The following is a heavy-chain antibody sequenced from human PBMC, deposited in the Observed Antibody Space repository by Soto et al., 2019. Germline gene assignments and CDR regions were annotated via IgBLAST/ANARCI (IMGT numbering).Heavy chain of an antibody. V-gene: IGHV3-30*18. CDR2: ISYDGSNK. D-gene: IGHD2-15*01. J-gene: IGHJ4*02. Sequence: QVQLVESGGGVVQPGRSLRLSCAASGFTFSSYGLHWVRQAPGKGLEWVAVISYDGSNKYYADSVKGRFTISRDNSKNTPYLQMNSLRAEDTAVYYCANHCSGGSCYSDWGQGTLVTVSP. CDR1: GFTFSSYG. CDR3: ANHCSGGSCYSD.